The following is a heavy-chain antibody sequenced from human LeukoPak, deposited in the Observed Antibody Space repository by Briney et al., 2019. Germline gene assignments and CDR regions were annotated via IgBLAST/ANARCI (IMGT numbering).Heavy chain of an antibody. Sequence: GASVKVSGKVSGYTLTELSMHWGRQAPGKGLEGMGGFDPEDGETIYAQKFQGRVTMTEDTSTDTAYMELSSLRSEDTAVYYCATPLAAPGFDYWGQGTLVTVSS. V-gene: IGHV1-24*01. J-gene: IGHJ4*02. CDR2: FDPEDGET. CDR3: ATPLAAPGFDY. CDR1: GYTLTELS. D-gene: IGHD6-13*01.